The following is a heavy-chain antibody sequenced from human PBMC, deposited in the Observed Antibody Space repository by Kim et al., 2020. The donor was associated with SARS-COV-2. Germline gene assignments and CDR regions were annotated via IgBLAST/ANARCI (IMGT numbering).Heavy chain of an antibody. Sequence: ASVKVSCKASGYTFTGYYMHWVRQAPGQGLEWMGWINPNSGGTNYAQKFQGRVTMTRDTSISTAYMELSRLRSDDTAVYYCAKAWRIAATHAFDIWGQGTMVTVSS. V-gene: IGHV1-2*02. CDR1: GYTFTGYY. J-gene: IGHJ3*02. D-gene: IGHD6-13*01. CDR3: AKAWRIAATHAFDI. CDR2: INPNSGGT.